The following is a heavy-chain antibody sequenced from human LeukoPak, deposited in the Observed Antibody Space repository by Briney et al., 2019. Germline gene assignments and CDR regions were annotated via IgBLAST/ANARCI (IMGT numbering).Heavy chain of an antibody. D-gene: IGHD2-15*01. J-gene: IGHJ3*01. CDR1: GFTFSTYS. CDR3: AREWLIVVVVAVSVGAFNY. CDR2: ISYDGSNR. V-gene: IGHV3-30-3*01. Sequence: GGSLRLSCVASGFTFSTYSIHWVRQAPGKGLEWVSSISYDGSNRYYADSVKGRFTIYRDNSKNTLYLQMDSLRIDDTAVYHCAREWLIVVVVAVSVGAFNYLGQGTLVTGSS.